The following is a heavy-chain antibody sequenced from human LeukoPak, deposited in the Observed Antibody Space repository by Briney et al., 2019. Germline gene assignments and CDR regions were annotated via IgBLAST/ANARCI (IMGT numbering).Heavy chain of an antibody. V-gene: IGHV3-48*04. Sequence: GESLRLSCAASRFTFNSYGMNWFRQAPGKGLEWVSYISSSGSTIYYADSVKGRFTISRDNAKNSLYLQMNSLRAEDTAVYYCAREDRSGWDHFDYWGQGTLVTVSS. CDR2: ISSSGSTI. CDR3: AREDRSGWDHFDY. J-gene: IGHJ4*02. D-gene: IGHD6-19*01. CDR1: RFTFNSYG.